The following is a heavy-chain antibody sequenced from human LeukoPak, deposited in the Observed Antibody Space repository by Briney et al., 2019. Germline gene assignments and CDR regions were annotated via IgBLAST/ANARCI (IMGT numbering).Heavy chain of an antibody. CDR2: ISDSGGST. Sequence: GGSLRLSCAASGSTFSSYWMHWVRQAPGKGLEWVSVISDSGGSTYNADSVKGRFTISRDNSKNTLYLQMNSLRAEDTAVYYCAKVVAVNTYYYYGMDVWGQGTTVTVSS. J-gene: IGHJ6*02. V-gene: IGHV3-23*01. CDR3: AKVVAVNTYYYYGMDV. D-gene: IGHD2-15*01. CDR1: GSTFSSYW.